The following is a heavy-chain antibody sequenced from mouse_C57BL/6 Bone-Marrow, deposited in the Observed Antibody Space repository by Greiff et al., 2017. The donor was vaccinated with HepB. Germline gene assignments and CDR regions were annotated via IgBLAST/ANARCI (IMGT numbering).Heavy chain of an antibody. CDR3: ARRGYYDYDGGAPWFAY. D-gene: IGHD2-4*01. Sequence: QVQLQQPGAELVRPGSSLKLSCKASGYTFTSYWMHWVKQRPIQGLEWIGNIDPSDSETHYNQKFKDKATLTVDKSSSTAYMQLSSLTSEDSAVYYCARRGYYDYDGGAPWFAYWGQGTLVTVSA. CDR1: GYTFTSYW. V-gene: IGHV1-52*01. J-gene: IGHJ3*01. CDR2: IDPSDSET.